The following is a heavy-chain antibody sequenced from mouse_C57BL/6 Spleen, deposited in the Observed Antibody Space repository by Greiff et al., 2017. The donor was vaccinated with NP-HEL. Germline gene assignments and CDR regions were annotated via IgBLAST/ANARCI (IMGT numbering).Heavy chain of an antibody. CDR1: GYSITSGYY. Sequence: EVQLQESGPGLVKPSQSLSLTCSVTGYSITSGYYWNWIRQFPGNKLEWMGYISYDGSNNYNPSLKNRISITRDTSKNQFFLKLNSVTTEDTATYYCARVAGSVWYFDVWGTGTTVTVSS. CDR2: ISYDGSN. J-gene: IGHJ1*03. D-gene: IGHD1-1*01. V-gene: IGHV3-6*01. CDR3: ARVAGSVWYFDV.